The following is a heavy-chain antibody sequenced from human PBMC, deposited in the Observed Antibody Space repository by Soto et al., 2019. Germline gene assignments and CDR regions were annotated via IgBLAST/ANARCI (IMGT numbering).Heavy chain of an antibody. J-gene: IGHJ4*02. CDR2: IYPGDSDT. D-gene: IGHD3-22*01. Sequence: PGESLKISCKGSGYSFTSYWIGWVRQMPGKGLEWMGIIYPGDSDTRYSPSFQGQVTISADKSISAAYLQWSSLKASDTAMYYCARLNDSSGYPSHFDYWGQGTLVTVSS. V-gene: IGHV5-51*01. CDR3: ARLNDSSGYPSHFDY. CDR1: GYSFTSYW.